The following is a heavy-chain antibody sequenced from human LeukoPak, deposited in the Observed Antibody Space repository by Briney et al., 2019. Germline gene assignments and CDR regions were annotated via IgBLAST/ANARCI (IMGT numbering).Heavy chain of an antibody. V-gene: IGHV3-48*01. CDR3: ARDYKYAFDN. D-gene: IGHD5-24*01. CDR2: VGIDSGNT. CDR1: GFTFSDYS. J-gene: IGHJ4*02. Sequence: GGSLRLSCAASGFTFSDYSMNWVRQAPGKGLEWISYVGIDSGNTIYADSVKGRFTISGDKAKNPLYLQMNSLRVEDTAVYYCARDYKYAFDNWGQGTLVTVSS.